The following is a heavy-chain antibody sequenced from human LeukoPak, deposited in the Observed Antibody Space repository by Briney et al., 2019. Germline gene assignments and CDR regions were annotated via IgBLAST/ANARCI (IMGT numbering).Heavy chain of an antibody. J-gene: IGHJ4*02. CDR3: ARGGGYYY. CDR1: GGSISGYY. D-gene: IGHD5-12*01. V-gene: IGHV4-34*01. CDR2: INHSGST. Sequence: SETLSLTCTVSGGSISGYYWSWVRQPPGKGLEWIGEINHSGSTNYNPSLKSRVTISVDTSKNQFSLKLSSVTAADTAVYYCARGGGYYYWGQGTLVTVSS.